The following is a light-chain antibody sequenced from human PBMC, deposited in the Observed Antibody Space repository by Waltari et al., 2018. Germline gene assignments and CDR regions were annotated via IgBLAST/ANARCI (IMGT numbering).Light chain of an antibody. CDR2: RNS. J-gene: IGLJ2*01. V-gene: IGLV1-44*01. Sequence: QPVVTQPPSASGTPGQRVTISCSGSSSNIEINLVNCYQQLPGRPPKLLIYRNSHRPSGVPDRFSASTSGRSASLAISGLQSEDEGNYYCASWDYSLNGVVYGGGTKLTVL. CDR3: ASWDYSLNGVV. CDR1: SSNIEINL.